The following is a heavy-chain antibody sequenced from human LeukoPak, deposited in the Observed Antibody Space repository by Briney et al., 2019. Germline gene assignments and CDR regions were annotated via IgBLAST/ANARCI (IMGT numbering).Heavy chain of an antibody. J-gene: IGHJ5*02. Sequence: GASVKVSCKASGYTFTSYGFSWVRQAPGQGLEWMGWINPNSGGTNYAQKFQGRVTMTRDTFISTAYMELSRLRSDDTAVYYCAREARAVAGTQNWFDPWGQGTLVTVSS. D-gene: IGHD6-19*01. V-gene: IGHV1-2*02. CDR2: INPNSGGT. CDR3: AREARAVAGTQNWFDP. CDR1: GYTFTSYG.